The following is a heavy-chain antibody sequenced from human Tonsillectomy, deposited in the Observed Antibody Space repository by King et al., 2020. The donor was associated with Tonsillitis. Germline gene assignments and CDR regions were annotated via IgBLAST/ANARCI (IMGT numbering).Heavy chain of an antibody. J-gene: IGHJ4*02. V-gene: IGHV3-21*01. CDR1: GFTFSSYS. Sequence: QLVQSGGGLVKPGWFLRLSCAASGFTFSSYSMNWVRQASGKGLEWVSSISSSSSYIYYADSVKGRFTISRDNAKNSLYLQMNSLRAEDTAVYYCERSQAAAKGNDCWSQGTLINVSS. CDR2: ISSSSSYI. D-gene: IGHD2-15*01. CDR3: ERSQAAAKGNDC.